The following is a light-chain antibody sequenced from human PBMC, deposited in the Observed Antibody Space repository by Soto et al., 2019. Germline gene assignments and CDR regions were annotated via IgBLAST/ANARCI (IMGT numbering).Light chain of an antibody. CDR3: QQYYSTPLLT. CDR1: QSLLYSSKNKNY. J-gene: IGKJ4*01. V-gene: IGKV4-1*01. CDR2: WAS. Sequence: DIVMTQSPDSLAVSLGERATINCKSSQSLLYSSKNKNYLAWYQQKPGQPPKLLIYWASTRESGVPDRFSCSGSGTDFTLTISSLQAEDVAVYYCQQYYSTPLLTFGGGTKVEIK.